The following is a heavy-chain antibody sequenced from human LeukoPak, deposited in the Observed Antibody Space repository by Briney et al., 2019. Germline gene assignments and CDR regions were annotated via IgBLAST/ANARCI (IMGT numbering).Heavy chain of an antibody. J-gene: IGHJ3*02. Sequence: GGSLRLSCAASGFTFSSYSMNWVRQAPGKGLEWVSCISSSSSYIYYADSVKGRFTISRDNAKNSLYLQMNSLRAEDTAVYYCARGGDEIVVVTAIPHDAFDIWGQGTMVTVSS. CDR2: ISSSSSYI. CDR3: ARGGDEIVVVTAIPHDAFDI. V-gene: IGHV3-21*01. D-gene: IGHD2-21*02. CDR1: GFTFSSYS.